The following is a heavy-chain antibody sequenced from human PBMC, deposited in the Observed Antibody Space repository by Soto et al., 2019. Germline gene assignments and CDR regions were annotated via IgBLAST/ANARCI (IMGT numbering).Heavy chain of an antibody. CDR1: GYTFTSYG. V-gene: IGHV1-18*01. J-gene: IGHJ6*02. CDR3: ARALPTMDV. Sequence: QVQLVQSGAEVKKPGASVKVSCQASGYTFTSYGISWVRQAPGQGLEGRGWIRAYNGNTTYAQKLQGRATMTTDTSTSTAYLERRSLRSDDTAVYYCARALPTMDVWGQGTTVTVSS. CDR2: IRAYNGNT.